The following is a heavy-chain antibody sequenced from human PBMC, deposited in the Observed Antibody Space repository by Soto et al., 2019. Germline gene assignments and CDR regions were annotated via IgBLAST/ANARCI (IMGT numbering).Heavy chain of an antibody. CDR1: GFTFSDYY. CDR2: ISSSGSTI. V-gene: IGHV3-11*01. D-gene: IGHD2-21*02. J-gene: IGHJ6*02. CDR3: ARSAYCGGDCYPPSYYYGMDV. Sequence: QVQLVESGGGLVKPGGSLRLSCAASGFTFSDYYMSWIRQAPGKGLEWVSYISSSGSTIYYADSVKGRFTISRDNAKNSLYLQMNSLRAEDTAVYYCARSAYCGGDCYPPSYYYGMDVWGQGTTVTVSS.